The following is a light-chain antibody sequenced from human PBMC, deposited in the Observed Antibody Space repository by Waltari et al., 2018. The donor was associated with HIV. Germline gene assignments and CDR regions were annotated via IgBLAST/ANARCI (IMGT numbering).Light chain of an antibody. CDR1: SSNIGSNT. CDR3: AAWDDSLRGV. Sequence: QSVLTQPPSASGTPGQRVTISCSGSSSNIGSNTVNWYQQLPGTAPNLLIYRNNLRPSGVPDRFSGSRSGTSASLAISGLQSEDDAYYYCAAWDDSLRGVFGGGTKLTVL. CDR2: RNN. V-gene: IGLV1-44*01. J-gene: IGLJ2*01.